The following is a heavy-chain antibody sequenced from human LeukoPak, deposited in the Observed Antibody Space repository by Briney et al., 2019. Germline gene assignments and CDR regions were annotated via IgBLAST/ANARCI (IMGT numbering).Heavy chain of an antibody. Sequence: ASVKVSCKASGYTFTSYYMHWVRQAPGQGLEGMGIINPSDGSTSYAQKFQGRVTMTRDTSTSTVYMELSSLRSEDTAVYYCARDLYCSSTSCPYYYGSGSYWGQGTLVTVSS. J-gene: IGHJ4*02. CDR3: ARDLYCSSTSCPYYYGSGSY. CDR1: GYTFTSYY. V-gene: IGHV1-46*01. CDR2: INPSDGST. D-gene: IGHD3-10*01.